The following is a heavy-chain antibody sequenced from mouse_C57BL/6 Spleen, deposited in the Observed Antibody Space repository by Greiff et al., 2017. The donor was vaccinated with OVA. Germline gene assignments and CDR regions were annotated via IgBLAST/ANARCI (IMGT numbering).Heavy chain of an antibody. V-gene: IGHV5-4*01. Sequence: VQLKESGGGLVKPGGSLKLSCAASGFTFSSYAMSWVRQTPEKRLEWVATISDGGSYTYYPDNVKGRFTISRDNAKNNLYLQMSHLKSEDTAMYYCARDELRGAMDYWGQGTSVTVSS. J-gene: IGHJ4*01. CDR3: ARDELRGAMDY. CDR2: ISDGGSYT. D-gene: IGHD3-3*01. CDR1: GFTFSSYA.